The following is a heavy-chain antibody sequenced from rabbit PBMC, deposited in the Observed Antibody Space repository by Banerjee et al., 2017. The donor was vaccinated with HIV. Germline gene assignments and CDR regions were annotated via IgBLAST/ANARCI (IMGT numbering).Heavy chain of an antibody. Sequence: QEQLEESAGGLVQPGGSLKLSCKASGFTLSSYYMNWVRQAPGKGLEWIGCINAITGKAVYASWAKGRFTFSKTSSTTVTLQMTSLTAADTATYFCARDGISFVSSGWGLTRLDLWGPGTLVTVS. CDR1: GFTLSSYYM. CDR3: ARDGISFVSSGWGLTRLDL. CDR2: INAITGKA. D-gene: IGHD4-1*01. J-gene: IGHJ3*01. V-gene: IGHV1S45*01.